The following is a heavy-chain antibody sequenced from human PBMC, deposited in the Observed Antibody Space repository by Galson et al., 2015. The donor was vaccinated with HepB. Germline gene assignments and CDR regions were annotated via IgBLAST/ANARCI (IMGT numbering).Heavy chain of an antibody. CDR3: THTWVPAALYGMDV. V-gene: IGHV2-5*02. D-gene: IGHD2-2*01. Sequence: PALVKPTQTLTLTCTFSGFSLSTSGVGVGWIRQPPGKALEWLALLSWDDEKHCSPSLKRRLTITKYTSKIQVVLTMTNMDPVDTATYFCTHTWVPAALYGMDVWGQGTTVTVSS. CDR1: GFSLSTSGVG. CDR2: LSWDDEK. J-gene: IGHJ6*02.